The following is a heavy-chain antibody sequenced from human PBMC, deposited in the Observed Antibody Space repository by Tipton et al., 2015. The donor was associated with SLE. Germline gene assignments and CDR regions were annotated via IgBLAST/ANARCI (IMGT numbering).Heavy chain of an antibody. J-gene: IGHJ4*02. CDR3: ARARSSSWPFDY. CDR2: IYYSGST. V-gene: IGHV4-39*07. CDR1: GGSISSSSYY. Sequence: TLSLTCTVSGGSISSSSYYWGWLRQPPGKGLEWIGSIYYSGSTYYNPSLKSRVTISVDTSKNQFSLKLSSVTAADTAVYYCARARSSSWPFDYWGQGTLVTVSS. D-gene: IGHD6-13*01.